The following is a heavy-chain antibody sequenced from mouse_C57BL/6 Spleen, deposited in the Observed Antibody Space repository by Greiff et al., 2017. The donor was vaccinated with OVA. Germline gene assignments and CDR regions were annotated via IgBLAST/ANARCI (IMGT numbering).Heavy chain of an antibody. V-gene: IGHV3-6*01. J-gene: IGHJ1*03. CDR3: ARDDYGNYWYFDV. CDR2: ISYDGSN. Sequence: VQLQQSGPGLVKPSQSLSLTCSVTGYSITSGYYWNWIRQFPGNKLEWMGYISYDGSNNYNPSLKNRISITRDTSKNQFFLKLNSVTTEDTATYYCARDDYGNYWYFDVWGTGTTVTVSS. D-gene: IGHD2-1*01. CDR1: GYSITSGYY.